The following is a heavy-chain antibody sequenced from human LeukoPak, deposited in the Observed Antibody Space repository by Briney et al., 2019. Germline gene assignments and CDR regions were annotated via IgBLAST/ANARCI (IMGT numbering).Heavy chain of an antibody. J-gene: IGHJ4*02. V-gene: IGHV1-69*05. D-gene: IGHD6-13*01. CDR3: ARSGAAAGPYFDH. Sequence: SVKVFCKASGGTFSSYAISWVRQAPGQGLEWMGRIIPIFGTANYAQKFQGRVTITTDESTSTAYMELSSLRSEDTAVYYCARSGAAAGPYFDHWGQGTLVTVSS. CDR1: GGTFSSYA. CDR2: IIPIFGTA.